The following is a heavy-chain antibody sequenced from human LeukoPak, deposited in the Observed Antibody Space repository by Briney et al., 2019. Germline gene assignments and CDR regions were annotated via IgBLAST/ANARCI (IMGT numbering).Heavy chain of an antibody. D-gene: IGHD3-22*01. J-gene: IGHJ6*03. V-gene: IGHV4-34*01. CDR2: INHSGST. Sequence: SETLSLTCTVSGGSISSYYWSWIRQPPGKGLEWIGEINHSGSTNYNPSLKSRVTISVDTSKNQFSLKLSSVTAADTAVYYCARGKGGYYYDSSGRRAYYMDVWGKGTTVTVSS. CDR1: GGSISSYY. CDR3: ARGKGGYYYDSSGRRAYYMDV.